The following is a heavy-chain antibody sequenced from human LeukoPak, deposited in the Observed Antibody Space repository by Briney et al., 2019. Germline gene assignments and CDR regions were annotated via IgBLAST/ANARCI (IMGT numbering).Heavy chain of an antibody. CDR2: IYYSGST. CDR3: ARQGRSTVTTIDY. Sequence: PSETLSLTCTVSGGSISSSSYYWGWIRQPPGKGLEWIGSIYYSGSTYYNPSLKSRVTISVDTSKNQFSLKLSSVTAPDTAVYYCARQGRSTVTTIDYWGQGTLVTVSS. D-gene: IGHD4-17*01. V-gene: IGHV4-39*01. J-gene: IGHJ4*02. CDR1: GGSISSSSYY.